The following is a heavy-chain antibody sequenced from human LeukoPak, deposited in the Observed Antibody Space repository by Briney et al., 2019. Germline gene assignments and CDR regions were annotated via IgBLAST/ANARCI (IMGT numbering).Heavy chain of an antibody. CDR3: TRGTGKWPTFDG. Sequence: GGSLRLSCAASGFTFRSYWMSWVRQAPGKGLEWVANIKQDGSEKYYVDSVKGRFTISRDNAQNSLFLQMNSLRAEDTALYYCTRGTGKWPTFDGWGQGTLVTVSS. CDR1: GFTFRSYW. D-gene: IGHD1-14*01. V-gene: IGHV3-7*01. CDR2: IKQDGSEK. J-gene: IGHJ4*02.